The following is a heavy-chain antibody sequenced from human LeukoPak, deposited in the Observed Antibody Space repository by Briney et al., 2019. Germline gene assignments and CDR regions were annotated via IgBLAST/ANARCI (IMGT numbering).Heavy chain of an antibody. Sequence: ASVKVSCKASGGTFSSYAISWVRQAPGQGLEWMGRIIPIFGTANYAQKFQGRVTITTDESTSTAYMELSSLRSEDTAVYYCARAGDYDFWSGHYNSWFDPWGQGTLVTVSS. CDR2: IIPIFGTA. CDR1: GGTFSSYA. J-gene: IGHJ5*02. V-gene: IGHV1-69*05. CDR3: ARAGDYDFWSGHYNSWFDP. D-gene: IGHD3-3*01.